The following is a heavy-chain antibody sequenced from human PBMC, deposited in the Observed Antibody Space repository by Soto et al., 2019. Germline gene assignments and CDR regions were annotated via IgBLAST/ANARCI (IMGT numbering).Heavy chain of an antibody. CDR3: ARETPQWLAVFDY. CDR1: GYTFTSYY. J-gene: IGHJ4*02. Sequence: QVQLVQSGAEVKKPGASVKVSCKASGYTFTSYYMHWVRQAPGQGLEWMGIINPSGGSTSYAQKCQGRVTLTRDTSTSTVYMELSSLRSEDTAVYYCARETPQWLAVFDYWGQGTLVTVSS. D-gene: IGHD6-19*01. CDR2: INPSGGST. V-gene: IGHV1-46*01.